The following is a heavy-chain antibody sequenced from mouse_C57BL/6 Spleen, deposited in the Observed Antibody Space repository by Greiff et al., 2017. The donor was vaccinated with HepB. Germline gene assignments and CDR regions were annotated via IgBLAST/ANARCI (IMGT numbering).Heavy chain of an antibody. Sequence: VMLVESGPELVKPGASVKISCKASGYAFSSSWMNWVKQRPGKGLEWIGRIDPGDGDTNYNGKFKGKATLTADKSSSTAYMQLSSLTSEDSAVYFGAPWPDGSGFAWFAYWGKGTLVTVSA. D-gene: IGHD3-2*02. CDR2: IDPGDGDT. CDR1: GYAFSSSW. CDR3: APWPDGSGFAWFAY. J-gene: IGHJ3*01. V-gene: IGHV1-82*01.